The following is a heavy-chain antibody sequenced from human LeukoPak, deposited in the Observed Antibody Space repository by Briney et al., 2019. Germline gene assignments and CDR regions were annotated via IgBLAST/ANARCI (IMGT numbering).Heavy chain of an antibody. V-gene: IGHV4-38-2*01. J-gene: IGHJ3*01. CDR2: IYYSGDT. Sequence: GSLRVSCAASGFSFSDYSMSWIRQPPGREVEWIGSIYYSGDTYYNPSVESRVTLSLDTSKNQFSLELTAVTAADTALYYCARRGQQLPVDAFDVWGQGTMVTVSS. D-gene: IGHD4-23*01. CDR3: ARRGQQLPVDAFDV. CDR1: GFSFSDYS.